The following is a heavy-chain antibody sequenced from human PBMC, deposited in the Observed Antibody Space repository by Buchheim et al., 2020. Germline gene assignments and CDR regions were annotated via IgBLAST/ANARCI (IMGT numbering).Heavy chain of an antibody. Sequence: EVQLVESGGGLVQPGGSLRLSCAASGFTFSSYAMSWVRQAPGKGLEWVSAISGSGGRTYYADSVKGRFTISSANSKNTLYLQMNSLRAEDTAVYYCAKPYYYDSSGYFSGDLGYWGQGTL. CDR2: ISGSGGRT. CDR3: AKPYYYDSSGYFSGDLGY. CDR1: GFTFSSYA. V-gene: IGHV3-23*04. J-gene: IGHJ4*02. D-gene: IGHD3-22*01.